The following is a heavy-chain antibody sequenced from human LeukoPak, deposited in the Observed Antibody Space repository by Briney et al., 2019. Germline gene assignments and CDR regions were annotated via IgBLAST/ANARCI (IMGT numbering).Heavy chain of an antibody. CDR1: GGSISSGGYY. CDR3: ARGQKSSSTSWPIY. J-gene: IGHJ4*02. CDR2: IYHSGST. D-gene: IGHD2-2*01. Sequence: PSENLALTCTVSGGSISSGGYYWSWIRQPPGKGLEWIGYIYHSGSTYYNPSLKSRVTISVDRSKNQFSLKLSSVTAADTAVYYCARGQKSSSTSWPIYWGQGTLVTVSS. V-gene: IGHV4-30-2*01.